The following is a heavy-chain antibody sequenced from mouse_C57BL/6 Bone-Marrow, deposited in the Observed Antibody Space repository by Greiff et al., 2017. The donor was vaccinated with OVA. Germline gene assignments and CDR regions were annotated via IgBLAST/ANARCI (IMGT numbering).Heavy chain of an antibody. CDR1: EYEFPSHD. CDR2: INSDGGST. Sequence: DVQLQESGGGLVQPGESLKLSCESNEYEFPSHDMSWVRKTPEKRLELVAAINSDGGSTYYPDTMERRFIISRDNTKKTLYLQMSSLRSEDTALYYCARRAITTYWYFDVWGTGTTVTVSS. V-gene: IGHV5-2*01. CDR3: ARRAITTYWYFDV. D-gene: IGHD1-1*01. J-gene: IGHJ1*03.